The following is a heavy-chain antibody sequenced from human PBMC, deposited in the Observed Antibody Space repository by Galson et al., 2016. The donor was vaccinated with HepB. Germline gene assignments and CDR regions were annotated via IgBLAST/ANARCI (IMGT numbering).Heavy chain of an antibody. CDR3: AREMGNIDYWSGFDH. V-gene: IGHV1-3*01. D-gene: IGHD3-3*01. Sequence: SVKVSCKASGYSFTTYILHWVRQAPGQRPEWMGWINAGNDKTKYSQNFQDRVTITRDTSATTAYMELSSLRSEDTAVYYCAREMGNIDYWSGFDHWGQGTLVTVSS. J-gene: IGHJ4*02. CDR2: INAGNDKT. CDR1: GYSFTTYI.